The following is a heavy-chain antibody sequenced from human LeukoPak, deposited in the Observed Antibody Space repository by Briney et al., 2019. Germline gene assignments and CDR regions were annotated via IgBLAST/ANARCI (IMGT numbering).Heavy chain of an antibody. CDR2: IYWNDDE. J-gene: IGHJ4*02. V-gene: IGHV2-5*01. CDR3: ARRIRSGTYFDY. Sequence: SGPTLVKPTQTLTLTCTFSGFSLSTSGVGVGVGWIRQPPGKALEWLAPIYWNDDERYSPSLKSRLTITKDTSKNQVVLTMTNMDPVDTATYYCARRIRSGTYFDYWGQGTLVTVSS. D-gene: IGHD1-26*01. CDR1: GFSLSTSGVGVG.